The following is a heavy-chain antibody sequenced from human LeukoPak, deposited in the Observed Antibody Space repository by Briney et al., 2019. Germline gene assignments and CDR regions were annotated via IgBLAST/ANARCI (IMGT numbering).Heavy chain of an antibody. Sequence: GGSLRLSCAASGFTFSSYWMSWVRQAPGKGLEWVANIKQDGSEKYYVDSVKGRFTISRDNAKNSLYLQMNSLRAEDTAVYYCAREGYSGGYWEYYFDYWGQGTLVTVSS. V-gene: IGHV3-7*01. CDR3: AREGYSGGYWEYYFDY. J-gene: IGHJ4*02. CDR2: IKQDGSEK. D-gene: IGHD1-26*01. CDR1: GFTFSSYW.